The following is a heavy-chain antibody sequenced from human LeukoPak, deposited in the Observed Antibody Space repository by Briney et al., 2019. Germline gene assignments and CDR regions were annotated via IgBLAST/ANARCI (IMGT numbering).Heavy chain of an antibody. V-gene: IGHV4-31*03. CDR2: IYYSGST. J-gene: IGHJ4*02. Sequence: PSETLSLTCTVSGGSISSGGYYWSWIRQHPGKGLEWIGYIYYSGSTYYNPSLKSRVTISVDTSKNQFSLKLSSVTAADTAVYYCATGYSYAGPGFDYWGQGTLVTVSS. CDR1: GGSISSGGYY. D-gene: IGHD5-18*01. CDR3: ATGYSYAGPGFDY.